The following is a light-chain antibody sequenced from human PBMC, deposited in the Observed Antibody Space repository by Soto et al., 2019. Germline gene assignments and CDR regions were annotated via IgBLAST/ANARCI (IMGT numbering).Light chain of an antibody. CDR1: TSNIGSNY. CDR2: RNN. V-gene: IGLV1-47*01. CDR3: AAWDDSVSGPV. J-gene: IGLJ2*01. Sequence: QPVLTQPPSASGNPGQRVTISCSGSTSNIGSNYVYWYQQLPGTAPKLLIYRNNQRPSGVPDRFSGSKSGTSASLAISGLRSEDEADYYCAAWDDSVSGPVFGGGTQLTVL.